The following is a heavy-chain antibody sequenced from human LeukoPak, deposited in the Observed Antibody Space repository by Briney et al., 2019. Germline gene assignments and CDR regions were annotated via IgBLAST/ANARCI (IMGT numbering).Heavy chain of an antibody. CDR2: ISGSGGGT. Sequence: PGGSLRLSCAASGFTFSSYEMNWARQAPGKGLEWVSSISGSGGGTYSADSVKGRFTISRDNSKNTLYLQMNSLRAEDTAVYYCAKEGGTYCGGDCYPFHYMDVWGKGTTVTISS. CDR1: GFTFSSYE. V-gene: IGHV3-23*01. D-gene: IGHD2-21*02. J-gene: IGHJ6*03. CDR3: AKEGGTYCGGDCYPFHYMDV.